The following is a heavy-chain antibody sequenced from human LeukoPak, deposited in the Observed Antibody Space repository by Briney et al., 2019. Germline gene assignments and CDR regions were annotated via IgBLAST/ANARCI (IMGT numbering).Heavy chain of an antibody. CDR2: INPNSGGT. V-gene: IGHV1-2*02. CDR1: GYSFTGYY. D-gene: IGHD6-19*01. J-gene: IGHJ4*02. Sequence: GASVNVSCKASGYSFTGYYMHWVRQAPGPGLEWMGWINPNSGGTNYAQKFQGRVTMTRDTSISTVYMELSRLRSDDTAVYYCARTRSGWYVGFDCWGRGTLVAVS. CDR3: ARTRSGWYVGFDC.